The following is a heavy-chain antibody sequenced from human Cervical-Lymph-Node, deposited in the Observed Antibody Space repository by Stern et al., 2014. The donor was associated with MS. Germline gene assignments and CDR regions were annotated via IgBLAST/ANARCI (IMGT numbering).Heavy chain of an antibody. CDR1: GFTFSSYA. Sequence: EVQLVQSGGGLVQPGGSLRLSCAASGFTFSSYAMSWVRQAPGKGLEWVSAIRGSGGSTYYADSVKGRFTISRDNSKNTLYLQMNSLRAEDTAVYYCAKAPLYYPYYYYGMDVWGQGTTVTVSS. D-gene: IGHD3-10*01. J-gene: IGHJ6*02. CDR2: IRGSGGST. V-gene: IGHV3-23*04. CDR3: AKAPLYYPYYYYGMDV.